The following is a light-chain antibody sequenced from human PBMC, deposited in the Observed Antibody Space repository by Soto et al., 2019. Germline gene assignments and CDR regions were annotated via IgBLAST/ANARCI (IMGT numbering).Light chain of an antibody. V-gene: IGKV1-33*01. CDR1: QNINNY. CDR2: DAS. CDR3: QQYENLPT. Sequence: DIQRPKCLSNVSESVGDRDSITCQARQNINNYLNWYQQKPGRAPKLLIYDASNLEAGVPSKFRGRGSGTDCTFTISRLQPEDIAPYYCQQYENLPTFGQGTRLEIK. J-gene: IGKJ5*01.